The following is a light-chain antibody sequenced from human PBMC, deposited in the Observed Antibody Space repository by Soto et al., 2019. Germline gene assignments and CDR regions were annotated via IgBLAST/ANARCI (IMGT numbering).Light chain of an antibody. Sequence: DIQMTQSPSTLSASVGDRVTITCRASQSISTWLAWYQQKPGKAPNLLIYDASSLESGTPSRFSGSGSGTEVTLTISSLQPDDFATYYCQQYDGYPWTFGQGTKVEIK. J-gene: IGKJ1*01. CDR2: DAS. CDR1: QSISTW. V-gene: IGKV1-5*01. CDR3: QQYDGYPWT.